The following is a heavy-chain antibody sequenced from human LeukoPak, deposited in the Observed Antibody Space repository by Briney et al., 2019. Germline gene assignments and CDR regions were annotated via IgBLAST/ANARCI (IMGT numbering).Heavy chain of an antibody. CDR1: GFTFSSYA. J-gene: IGHJ4*02. CDR3: AKGVVGAISFDY. D-gene: IGHD1-26*01. V-gene: IGHV3-23*01. Sequence: PGGSLRLFCAASGFTFSSYAMSWVRQAPGKGLERVSAISGSGGSTYYADSVKGRFTISRDNSKNTLYLQMNSLRAEDTAVYYCAKGVVGAISFDYWGQGTLVTVSS. CDR2: ISGSGGST.